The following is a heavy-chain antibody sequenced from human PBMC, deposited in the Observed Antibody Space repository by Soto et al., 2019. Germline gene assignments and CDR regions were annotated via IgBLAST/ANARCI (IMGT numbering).Heavy chain of an antibody. CDR3: ARGEYDFVWGTYRPPDY. V-gene: IGHV4-30-4*01. CDR1: GGSISSGDYY. D-gene: IGHD3-16*02. J-gene: IGHJ4*02. Sequence: QVQLQESGPGLLKPSQPLSLTCPFSGGSISSGDYYWSWIRQPPGKGLEGIGYIYYSGSTYYNPSLKSRVTISVDTSKNQFSLKLSSVTAADTAVYYCARGEYDFVWGTYRPPDYWGQGTLVTVSS. CDR2: IYYSGST.